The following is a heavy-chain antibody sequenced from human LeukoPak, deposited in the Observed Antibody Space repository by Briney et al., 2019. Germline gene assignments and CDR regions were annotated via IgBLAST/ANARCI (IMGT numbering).Heavy chain of an antibody. CDR3: ARDGSGRDIDF. Sequence: PGTSLRLSCAASGLTFSIYGWHWVRQAPDKGLVWVAVISNDGRNQHYADSVRGRFTISRDDSKTTVYLEMNSLRVEDTALYYCARDGSGRDIDFWGQGTLVTVSS. CDR2: ISNDGRNQ. V-gene: IGHV3-33*01. CDR1: GLTFSIYG. D-gene: IGHD1-26*01. J-gene: IGHJ4*02.